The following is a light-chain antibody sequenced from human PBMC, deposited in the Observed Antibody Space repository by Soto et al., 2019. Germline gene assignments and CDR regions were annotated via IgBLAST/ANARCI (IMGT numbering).Light chain of an antibody. J-gene: IGKJ5*01. CDR1: QSVTDNY. CDR2: DAS. CDR3: QQRSNWPLIT. Sequence: DIVLTQSPGTLSSSPGGRATLSCRASQSVTDNYLAWYQQKPGQAPRLLIYDASNRATGIPARFSGSGSGTDFTLTISSLEPEDFAVYYCQQRSNWPLITFGQGTRLEI. V-gene: IGKV3-11*01.